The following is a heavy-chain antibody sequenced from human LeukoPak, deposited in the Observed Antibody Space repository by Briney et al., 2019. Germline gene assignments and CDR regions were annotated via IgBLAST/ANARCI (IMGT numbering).Heavy chain of an antibody. V-gene: IGHV3-7*01. D-gene: IGHD6-6*01. J-gene: IGHJ4*02. CDR3: ARDASAEYGSSSRIHLDC. Sequence: AGGSLRLLCAASGFPFSSFWMRWLRQATGKGLEGVANIKQDGSERYYEDSVNVRCTITRDNAKNSLYLQMNSLRVEDRAVYYCARDASAEYGSSSRIHLDCWGKGTLITVSS. CDR1: GFPFSSFW. CDR2: IKQDGSER.